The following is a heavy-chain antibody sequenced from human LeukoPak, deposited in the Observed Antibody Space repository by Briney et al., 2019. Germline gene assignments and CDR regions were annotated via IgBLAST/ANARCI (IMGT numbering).Heavy chain of an antibody. J-gene: IGHJ4*02. D-gene: IGHD6-19*01. Sequence: GGSLRLSCAVSGFTFDDYAMHWVRQAPGKGLEWVSGISWNSGSIGYADSVKGRFTISRDNAKNSLYLQMNSLRAEDTALYYCAKDRGSGWYVYFDYWGQGTLVTVSS. CDR1: GFTFDDYA. CDR3: AKDRGSGWYVYFDY. CDR2: ISWNSGSI. V-gene: IGHV3-9*01.